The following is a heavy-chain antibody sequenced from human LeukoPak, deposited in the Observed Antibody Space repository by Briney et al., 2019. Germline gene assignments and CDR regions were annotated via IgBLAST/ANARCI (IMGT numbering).Heavy chain of an antibody. D-gene: IGHD3-10*01. CDR3: AREDYYGSGSFGANDY. J-gene: IGHJ4*02. Sequence: GGSLRLSCAASGFTFSSYGMHWVRPAPGKGLEWVAVIWYDGSNKYYADSVKGRFTISRDNSKNTLYLQMNSLRAEDTAVYYCAREDYYGSGSFGANDYWGQGTLVTVSS. CDR2: IWYDGSNK. CDR1: GFTFSSYG. V-gene: IGHV3-33*01.